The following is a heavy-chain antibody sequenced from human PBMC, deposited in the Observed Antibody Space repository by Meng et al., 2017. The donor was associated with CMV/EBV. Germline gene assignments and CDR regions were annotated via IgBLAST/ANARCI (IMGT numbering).Heavy chain of an antibody. CDR1: GLTISNYW. D-gene: IGHD4-17*01. J-gene: IGHJ4*02. CDR3: RLGHYSQD. CDR2: IKKDGSEK. V-gene: IGHV3-7*02. Sequence: DRVGSGGGFVQPGGSLRLSCAASGLTISNYWMSWVRQAPGKGLEWVANIKKDGSEKYYVDSVKGRFSISRDNADNSLYLQMNNLRAEDTAVYYCRLGHYSQDWGQGTLVTVSS.